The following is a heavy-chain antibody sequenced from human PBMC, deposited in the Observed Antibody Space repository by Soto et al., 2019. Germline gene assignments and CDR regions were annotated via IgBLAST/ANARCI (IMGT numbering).Heavy chain of an antibody. Sequence: EVQLVESGGTLVQPGGSLRLSCAASGFTLSTYNMNWVRQAPGKGLEWVSYISSSSSYIYYADSVKGRFTISRDNAKNSLYLQMNSLRAEDTAVYYCARELGQKFDYWGQGTLVTVSS. CDR1: GFTLSTYN. CDR3: ARELGQKFDY. V-gene: IGHV3-21*05. J-gene: IGHJ4*02. CDR2: ISSSSSYI.